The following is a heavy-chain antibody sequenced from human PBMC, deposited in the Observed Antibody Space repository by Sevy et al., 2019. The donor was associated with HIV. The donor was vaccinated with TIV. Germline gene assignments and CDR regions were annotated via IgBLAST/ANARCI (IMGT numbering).Heavy chain of an antibody. CDR3: AREAGGIQLWLDTKFDY. CDR2: ISSSGSTI. CDR1: GFTFSDYY. J-gene: IGHJ4*02. D-gene: IGHD5-18*01. V-gene: IGHV3-11*01. Sequence: GGSLRLSCAASGFTFSDYYMSWIRQAPGKGLEWVSYISSSGSTIYYADSVKGRFTISRDNAKNSLYLQMNSLRAEDTAVNYCAREAGGIQLWLDTKFDYWGQGTLVTVSS.